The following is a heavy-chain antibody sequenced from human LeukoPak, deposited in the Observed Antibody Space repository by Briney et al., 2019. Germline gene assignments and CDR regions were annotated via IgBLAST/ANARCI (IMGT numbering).Heavy chain of an antibody. CDR3: ARERYCTSATCYVGVPFDS. Sequence: GGSLRLSCAASGFTFNTYYMTWVRQAPGKGLEWVAGIKQDGSENYYMDSVKGRFTVSRDNSRNSLYLQMNSLRAEDTAVYFCARERYCTSATCYVGVPFDSWGQGTLVTVSS. V-gene: IGHV3-7*01. CDR1: GFTFNTYY. J-gene: IGHJ4*02. CDR2: IKQDGSEN. D-gene: IGHD2-2*01.